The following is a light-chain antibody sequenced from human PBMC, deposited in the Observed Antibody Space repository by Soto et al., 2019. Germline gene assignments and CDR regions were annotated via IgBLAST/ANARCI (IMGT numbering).Light chain of an antibody. CDR2: GAY. CDR3: QQYGSSPPIT. J-gene: IGKJ5*01. Sequence: EIVMTQAPATLSVSPGDRATLSCKASQSVGSNLAWYQQKPGQAPRLIVYGAYTRVTGIPDTFRGSGSGTDFTLTIGRLEPEDFAVYYCQQYGSSPPITCGQGTRLEIK. CDR1: QSVGSN. V-gene: IGKV3-20*01.